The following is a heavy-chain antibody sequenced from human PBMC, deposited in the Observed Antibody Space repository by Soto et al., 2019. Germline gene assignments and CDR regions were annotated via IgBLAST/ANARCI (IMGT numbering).Heavy chain of an antibody. CDR3: ARFRAGDYGDSYYFDY. J-gene: IGHJ4*02. CDR2: IYYSGST. D-gene: IGHD4-17*01. Sequence: PSETLSLTCTVSGGSISSYYWSWIRQPPGKGLEWIGYIYYSGSTNYNPSLKSRVTISVDTSKNQFSLKLSSVTAADTAVYYCARFRAGDYGDSYYFDYWGQGTLVTVSS. V-gene: IGHV4-59*01. CDR1: GGSISSYY.